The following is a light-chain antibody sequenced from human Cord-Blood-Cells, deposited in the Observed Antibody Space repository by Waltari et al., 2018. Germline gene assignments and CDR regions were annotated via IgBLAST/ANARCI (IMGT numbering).Light chain of an antibody. J-gene: IGLJ2*01. CDR1: ALPKQY. CDR2: KDS. Sequence: SYELTQPPSVSVSPGQTARIPCSGDALPKQYAYWYQQKTGQAPVLVRYKDSERPSGIPERFSGSSSGTTVTLTISGVQAEDEADYYCQSADSSGTYEVFGGGTKLTVL. V-gene: IGLV3-25*02. CDR3: QSADSSGTYEV.